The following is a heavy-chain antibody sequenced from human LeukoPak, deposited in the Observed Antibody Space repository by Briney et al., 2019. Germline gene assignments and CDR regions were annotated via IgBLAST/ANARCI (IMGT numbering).Heavy chain of an antibody. D-gene: IGHD1-26*01. V-gene: IGHV3-23*01. Sequence: PGGSLRLSCAASGFTFSRYAMSWVGQAPGKGLEWVSAISGSGGSTYYADCVKGRFTISSDNSKNTLYLQMNSLRAEDTAVYYCAKSGSYHAMYYFDYWGQGTLVTVSS. J-gene: IGHJ4*02. CDR3: AKSGSYHAMYYFDY. CDR1: GFTFSRYA. CDR2: ISGSGGST.